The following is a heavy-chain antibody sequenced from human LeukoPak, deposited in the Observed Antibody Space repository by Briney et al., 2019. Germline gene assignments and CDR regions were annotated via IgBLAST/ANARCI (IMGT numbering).Heavy chain of an antibody. V-gene: IGHV3-66*02. J-gene: IGHJ4*02. CDR3: ARPTYYDFWGGYY. CDR1: GFTVSSNY. Sequence: AGGSLRLSCAASGFTVSSNYMSWVRQAPGKGLEWVSVIYSGGSTYYADSVKGRFTISRDNSKNTLYLQMNSLGAEDTAVYYCARPTYYDFWGGYYWGQGTLVTVSS. D-gene: IGHD3-3*01. CDR2: IYSGGST.